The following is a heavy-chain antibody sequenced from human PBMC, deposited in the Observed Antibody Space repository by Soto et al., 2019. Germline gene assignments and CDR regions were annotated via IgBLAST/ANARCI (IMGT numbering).Heavy chain of an antibody. CDR1: GFTFSTYG. V-gene: IGHV3-33*01. J-gene: IGHJ3*02. CDR2: IWHDGSKE. Sequence: QVQLVESGGGVVQPGTSLRLSCAXSGFTFSTYGIHWVRQAPGKGLAWVAVIWHDGSKEFYADSVKGRFTVSRDNSKNTVHLQMDSLRAEDTSVYYCVRDNWNYAKGAFDIWGQGTVVTVSS. CDR3: VRDNWNYAKGAFDI. D-gene: IGHD1-7*01.